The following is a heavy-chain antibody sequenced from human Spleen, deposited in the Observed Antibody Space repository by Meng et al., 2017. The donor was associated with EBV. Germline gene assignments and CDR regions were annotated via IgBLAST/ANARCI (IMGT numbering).Heavy chain of an antibody. CDR1: GDSISSFYY. Sequence: QLQLRESGPGHVTPSXTLPLTCTVSGDSISSFYYWGWIRQPTGRGLEWIGSVHYTGSTYYSPSLKSRVTVSVDTSKNQFSLRLTSVTAADTAVYYCARPFPSWQSPRLDPFGAWGQGTLVTVSS. CDR2: VHYTGST. J-gene: IGHJ4*02. D-gene: IGHD6-19*01. V-gene: IGHV4-39*01. CDR3: ARPFPSWQSPRLDPFGA.